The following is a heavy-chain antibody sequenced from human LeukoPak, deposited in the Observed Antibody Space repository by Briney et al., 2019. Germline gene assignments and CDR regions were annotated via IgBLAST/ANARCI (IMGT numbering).Heavy chain of an antibody. Sequence: GGSLRLSCAASGFTVSSNYMSWVRQAPGKGLEWVSVIYSGGSTYYADSVKGRFTISRDNSKNTLYLQMNSLRAEDTAVYYCARERHSPAYYYMDVWGKGTTVTVSS. CDR2: IYSGGST. CDR3: ARERHSPAYYYMDV. D-gene: IGHD1-26*01. J-gene: IGHJ6*03. V-gene: IGHV3-53*01. CDR1: GFTVSSNY.